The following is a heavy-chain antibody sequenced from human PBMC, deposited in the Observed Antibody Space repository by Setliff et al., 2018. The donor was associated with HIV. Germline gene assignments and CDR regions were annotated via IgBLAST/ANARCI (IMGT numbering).Heavy chain of an antibody. CDR1: GGTFTSYA. D-gene: IGHD1-26*01. Sequence: SVKVSCKASGGTFTSYAINWVRQAPGQGLEWMGGIIPMFGTLNFAQKFQGRVTITTDESTSTAYMELNSLRSEDTAVYYCARGHSHGYGYSGSYGPFDIWGQGTMVTVSS. V-gene: IGHV1-69*05. CDR2: IIPMFGTL. CDR3: ARGHSHGYGYSGSYGPFDI. J-gene: IGHJ3*02.